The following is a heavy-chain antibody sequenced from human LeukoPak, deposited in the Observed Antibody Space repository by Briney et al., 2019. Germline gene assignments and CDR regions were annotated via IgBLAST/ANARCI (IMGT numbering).Heavy chain of an antibody. CDR3: ARDFWDIVVVPAAPHYYFDY. V-gene: IGHV3-30-3*01. CDR1: GFTFSSYA. J-gene: IGHJ4*02. CDR2: ISYDGSNK. D-gene: IGHD2-2*01. Sequence: GRSLRLSCAASGFTFSSYAMHWVRQAPGKGLEWVAVISYDGSNKYYADSVKGRFTISRDNSKNTLYLQMNSLRAEDTAVYYCARDFWDIVVVPAAPHYYFDYWGQGTLVTVSP.